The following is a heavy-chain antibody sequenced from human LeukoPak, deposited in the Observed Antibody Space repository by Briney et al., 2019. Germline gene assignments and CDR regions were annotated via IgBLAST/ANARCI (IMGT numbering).Heavy chain of an antibody. CDR3: ARAIFGVAFDY. Sequence: GGSLRLSCAASGFTFSSYRMNWVRQAPGKGLEWVSSISSSSSYIYYADSVKGRFTISRDNAKNSLYLQMNSLRAEDTAVYYCARAIFGVAFDYWGQGTLVTVSS. CDR2: ISSSSSYI. CDR1: GFTFSSYR. J-gene: IGHJ4*02. V-gene: IGHV3-21*01. D-gene: IGHD3-3*01.